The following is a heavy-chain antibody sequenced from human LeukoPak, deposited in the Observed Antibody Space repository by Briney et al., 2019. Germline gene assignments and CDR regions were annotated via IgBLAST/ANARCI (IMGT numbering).Heavy chain of an antibody. CDR3: ASGTLGYCSGGSCSLYDAFDI. V-gene: IGHV7-4-1*02. D-gene: IGHD2-15*01. Sequence: EASVKVSCKASGYTFTSYGISWVRQAPGQGLEWMGWINTNTGNPTYAQGFTGRFVFSLDTSVSTAYLQISSLKAEDTAVYYCASGTLGYCSGGSCSLYDAFDIWGQGTILTVSS. J-gene: IGHJ3*02. CDR1: GYTFTSYG. CDR2: INTNTGNP.